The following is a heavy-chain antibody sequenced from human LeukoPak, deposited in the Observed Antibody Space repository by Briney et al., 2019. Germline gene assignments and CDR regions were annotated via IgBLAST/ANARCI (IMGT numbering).Heavy chain of an antibody. Sequence: ASGKVSCRASGYTFTSYGISWVRQAPGQGLEWMGWISAYNGNTNYAQKLQGRVTMTTDTSTSTAYMELRSLRSDDTAVYYCGTYYYGSGSYGPVDYWGQGTLVTVSS. CDR3: GTYYYGSGSYGPVDY. D-gene: IGHD3-10*01. CDR2: ISAYNGNT. J-gene: IGHJ4*02. V-gene: IGHV1-18*01. CDR1: GYTFTSYG.